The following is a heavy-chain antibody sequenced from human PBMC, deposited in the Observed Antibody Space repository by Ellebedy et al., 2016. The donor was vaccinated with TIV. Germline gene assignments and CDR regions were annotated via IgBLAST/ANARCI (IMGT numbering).Heavy chain of an antibody. V-gene: IGHV1-18*01. J-gene: IGHJ6*02. CDR2: ISAYNGNT. CDR1: GYTFTSYG. CDR3: ARPVGSSGYRPSSRDYYYGMDV. D-gene: IGHD3-22*01. Sequence: ASVKVSXXASGYTFTSYGISWVRQAPGQGLEWMGWISAYNGNTNYAQKLQGRVTMTTDTSTSTAYMELRSLRSDDTAVYYCARPVGSSGYRPSSRDYYYGMDVWGQGTTVTVSS.